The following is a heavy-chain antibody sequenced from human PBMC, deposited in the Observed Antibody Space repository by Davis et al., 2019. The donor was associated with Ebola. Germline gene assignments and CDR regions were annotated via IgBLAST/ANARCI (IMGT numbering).Heavy chain of an antibody. Sequence: MPSETLSLTCAVSGGSISSSNWWSWVRQPPGKGLEWIGEIYHSGSTNYNPSLKSRVTISVDTSKNQFSLKLSSVTATDTAVYYCARLVAGGGANNWFDPWGQGTLVTVSS. V-gene: IGHV4-4*02. CDR1: GGSISSSNW. CDR3: ARLVAGGGANNWFDP. CDR2: IYHSGST. J-gene: IGHJ5*02. D-gene: IGHD2-8*02.